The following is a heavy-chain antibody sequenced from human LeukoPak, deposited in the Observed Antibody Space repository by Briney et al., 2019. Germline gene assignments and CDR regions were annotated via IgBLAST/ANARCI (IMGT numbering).Heavy chain of an antibody. V-gene: IGHV1-2*02. Sequence: ASVKVSCKASGYTFTGYYMHWVRQAPGQGLEWMGWINPNSGGTNYAQKFQGRVTMTRDTSISTAYMELSRLRSDDTAVYYCARDRDGWHYYFDYWGQGTLVTVSS. D-gene: IGHD5-24*01. CDR1: GYTFTGYY. CDR2: INPNSGGT. J-gene: IGHJ4*02. CDR3: ARDRDGWHYYFDY.